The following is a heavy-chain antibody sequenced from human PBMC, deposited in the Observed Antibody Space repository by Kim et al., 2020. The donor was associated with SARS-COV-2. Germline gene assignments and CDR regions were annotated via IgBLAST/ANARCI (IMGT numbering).Heavy chain of an antibody. V-gene: IGHV3-30*07. Sequence: YYADSVKGRFTISRGISKSTVYLQMKSVRAEDTAVYYCARDVFSVNYFDSWGQGILVTVSS. CDR3: ARDVFSVNYFDS. D-gene: IGHD3-16*01. J-gene: IGHJ4*02.